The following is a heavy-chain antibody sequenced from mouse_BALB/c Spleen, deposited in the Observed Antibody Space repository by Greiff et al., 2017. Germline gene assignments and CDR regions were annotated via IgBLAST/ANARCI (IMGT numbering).Heavy chain of an antibody. CDR3: VYYGYDGYYFDY. CDR2: INPSTGYT. V-gene: IGHV1-7*01. J-gene: IGHJ2*01. Sequence: VQLQQSGAELAKPGASVKMSCKASGYTFTSYWMHWVKQRPGQGLEWIGYINPSTGYTEYNQKFKDKATLTADKSSSTAYMQLSSLTSEDSAVYYCVYYGYDGYYFDYWGQGTTLTVSS. D-gene: IGHD2-2*01. CDR1: GYTFTSYW.